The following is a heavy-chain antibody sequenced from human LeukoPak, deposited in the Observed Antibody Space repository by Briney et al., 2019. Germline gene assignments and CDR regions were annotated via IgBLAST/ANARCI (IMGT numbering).Heavy chain of an antibody. CDR3: ARDAPNRCGGDCYSAGY. J-gene: IGHJ4*02. V-gene: IGHV7-4-1*02. D-gene: IGHD2-21*02. Sequence: ASVKVSCKASGYTFTSYAMNWVRQAPGQGLEWMGWINTNTGNPTYAQGFTGRFVFSLDTSVSTAYLQISSLKAEDTAVYYCARDAPNRCGGDCYSAGYWGQGTLVTVSS. CDR2: INTNTGNP. CDR1: GYTFTSYA.